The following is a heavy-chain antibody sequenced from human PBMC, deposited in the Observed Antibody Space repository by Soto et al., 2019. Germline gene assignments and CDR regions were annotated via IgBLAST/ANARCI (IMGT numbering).Heavy chain of an antibody. V-gene: IGHV3-23*01. CDR1: GFTFSSYA. J-gene: IGHJ1*01. CDR2: ISGGGGST. D-gene: IGHD6-19*01. Sequence: GGSLRLSCAASGFTFSSYAMIWVRQAPGKGLEWVSVISGGGGSTYYADSVKGRFTISRDNSKNTLYLQMNSLRAEDTAVYYCAKGVPGVAVAGTGYFQHWGQGTLVTVSS. CDR3: AKGVPGVAVAGTGYFQH.